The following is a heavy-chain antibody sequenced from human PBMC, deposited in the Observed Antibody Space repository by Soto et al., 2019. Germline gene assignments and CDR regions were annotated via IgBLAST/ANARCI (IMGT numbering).Heavy chain of an antibody. J-gene: IGHJ1*01. Sequence: QVQLVQSGAEVKNPGASVKLSCKTSGYTFTGYVVDWVRQAPGPGLDLMGCINSGNGNTKYSEKFQGRVTITSDTSARIASMALNSKKSEDTSVDSCARVLKIFGVVIEYWGHGTLVIGSS. D-gene: IGHD3-3*01. CDR3: ARVLKIFGVVIEY. CDR2: INSGNGNT. CDR1: GYTFTGYV. V-gene: IGHV1-3*01.